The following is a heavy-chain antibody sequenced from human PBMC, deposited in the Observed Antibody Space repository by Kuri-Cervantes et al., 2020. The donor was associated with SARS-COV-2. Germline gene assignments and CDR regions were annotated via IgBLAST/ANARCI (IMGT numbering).Heavy chain of an antibody. V-gene: IGHV3-53*01. J-gene: IGHJ2*01. CDR3: ARDKRSLDFWSGYYSTRTRYWYFDL. CDR2: IYSGGST. Sequence: GESLKISCAAAGFTFSDYYMSWVRQAPGKGLEWVSVIYSGGSTYYADSVKGRFTISRDNSKNTLYLQMNSLRAEDTAVYYCARDKRSLDFWSGYYSTRTRYWYFDLWGRGTLVTVSS. CDR1: GFTFSDYY. D-gene: IGHD3-3*01.